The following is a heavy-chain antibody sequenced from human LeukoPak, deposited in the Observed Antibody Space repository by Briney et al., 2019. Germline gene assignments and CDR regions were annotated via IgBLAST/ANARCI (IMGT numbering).Heavy chain of an antibody. CDR1: GYIFINYG. CDR2: ISAYNGKT. V-gene: IGHV1-18*01. Sequence: ASVKVSCKASGYIFINYGITWVRQAPGQGLEWMGWISAYNGKTNFAQTFQGRVTMTTDTTTRTGYMELRSLRSDDTAVYYCARGDSGSDYVLLDYWGQGTLVTVSP. J-gene: IGHJ4*02. D-gene: IGHD1-26*01. CDR3: ARGDSGSDYVLLDY.